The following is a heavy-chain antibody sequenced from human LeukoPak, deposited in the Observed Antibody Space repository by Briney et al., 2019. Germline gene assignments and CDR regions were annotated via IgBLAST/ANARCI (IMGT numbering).Heavy chain of an antibody. CDR1: GYTFTGYY. CDR3: ARDPPRFCSGGSCDPNFDY. Sequence: ASVKVSRKASGYTFTGYYMHWVRQAPGQGLEWMGRIIPNSGGTNYAQKFQGRVTMTRHTSISTAYMELSRLRSDDTAVYYSARDPPRFCSGGSCDPNFDYWGQGTLVTVSS. D-gene: IGHD2-15*01. CDR2: IIPNSGGT. V-gene: IGHV1-2*06. J-gene: IGHJ4*02.